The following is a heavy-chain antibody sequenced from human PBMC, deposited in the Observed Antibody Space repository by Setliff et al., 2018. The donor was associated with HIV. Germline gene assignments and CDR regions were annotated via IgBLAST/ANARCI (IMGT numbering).Heavy chain of an antibody. J-gene: IGHJ4*02. CDR3: ARDQKGYSYGHFDS. D-gene: IGHD5-18*01. Sequence: PSETLSLTCTSSGDSISGYYWSWIRQPAGKGLEWIGRMHTSGNTNYNPSLKSRVTMSVDTSKNQFSLRLSSVTAADTAVYYCARDQKGYSYGHFDSWGQGTLVTVSS. CDR2: MHTSGNT. V-gene: IGHV4-4*07. CDR1: GDSISGYY.